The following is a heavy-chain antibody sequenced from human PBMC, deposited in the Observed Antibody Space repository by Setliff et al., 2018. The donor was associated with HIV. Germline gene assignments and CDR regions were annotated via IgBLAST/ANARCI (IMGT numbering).Heavy chain of an antibody. D-gene: IGHD2-21*02. Sequence: GSLRLSCAASGFTFSNYGMHWIRQAPGKGPEWVAVISYDGNEKYYADFVKGRFTISRDNSKNTLYLQMNRLRSEDTAVYHCAKDQGCGGDCFSNWFDPWGQGTPVTVSS. CDR1: GFTFSNYG. CDR3: AKDQGCGGDCFSNWFDP. J-gene: IGHJ5*02. CDR2: ISYDGNEK. V-gene: IGHV3-30*18.